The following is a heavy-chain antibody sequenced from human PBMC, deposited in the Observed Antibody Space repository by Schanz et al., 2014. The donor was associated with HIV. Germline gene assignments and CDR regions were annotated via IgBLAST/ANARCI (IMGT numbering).Heavy chain of an antibody. Sequence: QVQLQESGPGLVKPSETLSLTCTVSGGSISSSSYYWGWIRRPPGRGLEYIGHIYYSDSTYYNPSRETRATIPRDPSKNQFSLKLRSWTAADTAVYYCARLRTYDSADYWGQGTLVTVSS. CDR3: ARLRTYDSADY. CDR2: IYYSDST. V-gene: IGHV4-39*01. D-gene: IGHD3-22*01. J-gene: IGHJ4*02. CDR1: GGSISSSSYY.